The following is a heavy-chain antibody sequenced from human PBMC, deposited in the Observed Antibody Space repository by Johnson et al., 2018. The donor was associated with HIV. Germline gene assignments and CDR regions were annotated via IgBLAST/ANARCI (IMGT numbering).Heavy chain of an antibody. CDR3: AKDPGDCSSTSCYAFDI. V-gene: IGHV3-11*01. J-gene: IGHJ3*02. D-gene: IGHD2-2*01. CDR1: GFTVSSNY. CDR2: SGSTK. Sequence: QMQLVESGGGLIQPGGSLRLSCAASGFTVSSNYMSTSGSTKFYADSVKGRFTISRDNAKNSLYLQMNSLRAEDTAVYYCAKDPGDCSSTSCYAFDIWGQGTMVTVSS.